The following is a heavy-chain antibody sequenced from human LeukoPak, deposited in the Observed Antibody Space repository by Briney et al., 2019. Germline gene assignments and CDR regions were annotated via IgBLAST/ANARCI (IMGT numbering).Heavy chain of an antibody. CDR1: GFTFSSYW. CDR3: ARTQYYYDSSGHDAFDI. V-gene: IGHV3-7*01. CDR2: IKQDGSEK. Sequence: GGSLRLSCAASGFTFSSYWMSWVRQAPGKGLEWVANIKQDGSEKYYVDSVKGRFTISRDNAKNSLYLQMNSLRAEDTAVYYCARTQYYYDSSGHDAFDIWGQGTMVTVSS. J-gene: IGHJ3*02. D-gene: IGHD3-22*01.